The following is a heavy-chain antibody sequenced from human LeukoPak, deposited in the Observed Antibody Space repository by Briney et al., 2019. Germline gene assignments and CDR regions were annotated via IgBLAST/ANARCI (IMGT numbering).Heavy chain of an antibody. D-gene: IGHD3-3*01. CDR3: ARVRFLEWSPWDV. CDR1: GGTFSSYA. Sequence: ASVKVSCKASGGTFSSYAISWVRQAPGQGLEWMGGIIPIFGTANYAQKFQGRVTITADESTSTAYMELSSLKSEDTAVYYCARVRFLEWSPWDVWGQGTTVTVSS. CDR2: IIPIFGTA. J-gene: IGHJ6*02. V-gene: IGHV1-69*13.